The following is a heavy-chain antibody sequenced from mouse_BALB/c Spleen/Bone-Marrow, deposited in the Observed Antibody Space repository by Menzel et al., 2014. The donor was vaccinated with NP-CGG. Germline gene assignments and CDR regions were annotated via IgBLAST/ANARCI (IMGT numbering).Heavy chain of an antibody. CDR1: GFTFSNYG. CDR2: INSDGGST. J-gene: IGHJ2*01. CDR3: VRGNYGNYVDYFDF. V-gene: IGHV5-6-3*01. Sequence: EVQRVESGGGLVQPGGSLKLSCAASGFTFSNYGMSWVRQTPDKRLELVATINSDGGSTYYPDSVKGRFTIYRGTAKNTLYLQMSSLKSEETAMYYCVRGNYGNYVDYFDFWGQGTTLTVSS. D-gene: IGHD2-1*01.